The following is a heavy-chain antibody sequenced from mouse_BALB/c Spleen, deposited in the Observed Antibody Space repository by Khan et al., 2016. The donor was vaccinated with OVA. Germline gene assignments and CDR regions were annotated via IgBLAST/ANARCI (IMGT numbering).Heavy chain of an antibody. Sequence: VQLKESGPGLVAPSQSLSITCTVSGFSLSRYNIHWVRQPPGKGLEWLGMIWGGGGTDYNSPLKSRLSISKDNSKSQVFLKMNSLQTDDTAMYDCARAYYRYDVYYAMDYWGQGTSVTVSS. V-gene: IGHV2-6-4*01. CDR2: IWGGGGT. CDR3: ARAYYRYDVYYAMDY. CDR1: GFSLSRYN. J-gene: IGHJ4*01. D-gene: IGHD2-14*01.